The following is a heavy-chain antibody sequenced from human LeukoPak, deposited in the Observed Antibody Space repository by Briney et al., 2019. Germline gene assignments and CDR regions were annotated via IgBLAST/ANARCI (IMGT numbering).Heavy chain of an antibody. CDR3: ARGNGADFPLYYFMDV. V-gene: IGHV3-30-3*01. Sequence: GGSLRLSCAASGFTFSSYAMHWVRQAPGKGLEWVAVISYDGSNKYYADSVKGRFTISRDNAKNTLYLQMNSLRAEDAAVYYCARGNGADFPLYYFMDVWGQGTTVTVSS. CDR1: GFTFSSYA. J-gene: IGHJ6*02. D-gene: IGHD1-26*01. CDR2: ISYDGSNK.